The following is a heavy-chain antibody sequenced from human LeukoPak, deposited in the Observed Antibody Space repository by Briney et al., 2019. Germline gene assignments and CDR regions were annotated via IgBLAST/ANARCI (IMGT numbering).Heavy chain of an antibody. CDR1: GFTFDDYT. Sequence: PGGSLRLSCAASGFTFDDYTMHWVRQAPGKGLEWVSLISWDGGSTYYADSVKGRFTISRDNAKNSLYLQMNSLRDEDTAVYYCARWGGWFGEFFDYWGQGTLVTVSS. CDR3: ARWGGWFGEFFDY. D-gene: IGHD3-10*01. CDR2: ISWDGGST. J-gene: IGHJ4*02. V-gene: IGHV3-43*01.